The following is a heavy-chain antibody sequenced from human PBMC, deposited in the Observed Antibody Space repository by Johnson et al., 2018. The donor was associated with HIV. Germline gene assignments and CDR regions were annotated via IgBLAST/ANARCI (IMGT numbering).Heavy chain of an antibody. CDR1: GFTFSSYG. V-gene: IGHV3-30*02. Sequence: QMMLVESGGGVVQPGGSLRLSCAASGFTFSSYGMHWVRQAPGKGLEWVAFIRYDGSNKYYADSVKGRFTISRDNSKNTLYLQMNSLRAEDTAVYYCARDQRLAAVATDGFDIWGQGTMVTVSS. J-gene: IGHJ3*02. CDR2: IRYDGSNK. CDR3: ARDQRLAAVATDGFDI. D-gene: IGHD6-13*01.